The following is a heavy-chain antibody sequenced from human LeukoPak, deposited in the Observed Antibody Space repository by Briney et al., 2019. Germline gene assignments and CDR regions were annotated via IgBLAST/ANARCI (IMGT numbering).Heavy chain of an antibody. J-gene: IGHJ4*02. D-gene: IGHD3-3*01. CDR2: ISGSGDRT. Sequence: PGGSLRLSCAASGFSFTNAWMNWVRQAPGKGLEWLSTISGSGDRTFYADSVKGRFTISRDNSKNTVYLQLNSLRVEDTAVYYCAKPEGNFWSGFDYWGQGTLVTVSS. V-gene: IGHV3-23*01. CDR3: AKPEGNFWSGFDY. CDR1: GFSFTNAW.